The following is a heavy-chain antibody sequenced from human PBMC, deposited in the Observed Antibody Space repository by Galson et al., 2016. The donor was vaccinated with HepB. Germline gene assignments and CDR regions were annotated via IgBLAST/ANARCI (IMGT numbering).Heavy chain of an antibody. Sequence: SLRLSCAASGFTFSSYGMHWVRQAPGKGLEWVAVIWYDESNKNYADSVKDRFTISRDNSRNTLYLQMNSLRAEDTAVYYCARDTLIRGMSNAAFDIWGQGTMVTVSS. CDR1: GFTFSSYG. V-gene: IGHV3-33*01. CDR2: IWYDESNK. J-gene: IGHJ3*02. CDR3: ARDTLIRGMSNAAFDI. D-gene: IGHD3-10*01.